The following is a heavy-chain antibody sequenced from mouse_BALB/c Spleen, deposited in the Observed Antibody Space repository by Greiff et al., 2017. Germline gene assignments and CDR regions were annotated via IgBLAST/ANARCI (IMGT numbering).Heavy chain of an antibody. CDR2: IYPGDGDT. CDR1: GYTFTSYW. CDR3: AQFYYYGSSYKNY. V-gene: IGHV1-87*01. D-gene: IGHD1-1*01. Sequence: QVQLQQSGAELARPGASVKLSCKASGYTFTSYWMQWVKQRPGQGLEWIGAIYPGDGDTRYTQKFKGKATLTADKSSSTAYMQLSSLASEDSAVYYCAQFYYYGSSYKNYWGQGTTLTVSS. J-gene: IGHJ2*01.